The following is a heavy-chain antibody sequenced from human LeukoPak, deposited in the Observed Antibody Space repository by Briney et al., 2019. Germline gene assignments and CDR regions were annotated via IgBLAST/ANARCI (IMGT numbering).Heavy chain of an antibody. CDR2: IGPTGTDR. CDR1: GLTFSSCG. CDR3: ATETIGRHYDY. D-gene: IGHD1-14*01. Sequence: GGSLRLSXAASGLTFSSCGFNWVRHAPGKGLEWVSSIGPTGTDRYYADSVRGRFTISRDNAKNSMYLQMDSLRDEDTAVYYCATETIGRHYDYWGQGTLLTVSS. J-gene: IGHJ4*02. V-gene: IGHV3-21*01.